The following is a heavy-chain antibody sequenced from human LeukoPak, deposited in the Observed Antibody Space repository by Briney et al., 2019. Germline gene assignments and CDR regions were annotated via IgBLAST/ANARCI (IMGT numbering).Heavy chain of an antibody. J-gene: IGHJ4*02. V-gene: IGHV4-34*01. CDR2: INHSGST. Sequence: PSETLSLTCAVHGGSFSGYYWSWIRQPPGKGLEWIGEINHSGSTNYNPSLKSRVTISVDTSKNQFSLKLSSVTAADTAVYYCALFGGVIAGVDYWGQGTLVTVSS. D-gene: IGHD3-16*02. CDR3: ALFGGVIAGVDY. CDR1: GGSFSGYY.